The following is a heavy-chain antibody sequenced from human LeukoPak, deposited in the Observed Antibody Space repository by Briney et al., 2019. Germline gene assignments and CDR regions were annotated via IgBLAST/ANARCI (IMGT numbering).Heavy chain of an antibody. J-gene: IGHJ5*02. CDR1: GGSISSYY. D-gene: IGHD5-12*01. V-gene: IGHV4-59*01. CDR2: IYYSGST. CDR3: ARGLRGGGYDLDWFDP. Sequence: SETLSLTCTVSGGSISSYYCSWGRQPPGKGVEGSGYIYYSGSTNYNPSLKSRVTISVDTSKNQFSLKLSSVTAADTPVYYCARGLRGGGYDLDWFDPWGQGTLVTVSS.